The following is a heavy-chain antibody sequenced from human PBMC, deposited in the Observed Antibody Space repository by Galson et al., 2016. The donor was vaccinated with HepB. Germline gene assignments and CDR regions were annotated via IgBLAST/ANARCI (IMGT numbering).Heavy chain of an antibody. Sequence: SLRLSCAASGFTFSTHAMSWVRQAPGKGLEWVSAISGTGDRRYYADSVKGRFTISRDNLKNTVHLQMDSLRAEDTALYYCATSNISGYVHWGPGALVTVSS. CDR1: GFTFSTHA. D-gene: IGHD5-12*01. CDR2: ISGTGDRR. CDR3: ATSNISGYVH. V-gene: IGHV3-23*01. J-gene: IGHJ4*02.